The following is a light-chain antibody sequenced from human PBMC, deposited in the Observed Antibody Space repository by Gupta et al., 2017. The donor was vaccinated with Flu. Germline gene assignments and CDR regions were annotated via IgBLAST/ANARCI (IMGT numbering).Light chain of an antibody. Sequence: QSALTQPASVSGSPGQSITISCTGTSSDVGAYTLVSWYRQDPGKAPRLIISEVVKRASGVSTRFSASKSGNTASLTISGLQAEDEADYYCCSYTTAMTYVFGPGTKVTVL. V-gene: IGLV2-23*02. CDR3: CSYTTAMTYV. CDR2: EVV. J-gene: IGLJ1*01. CDR1: SSDVGAYTL.